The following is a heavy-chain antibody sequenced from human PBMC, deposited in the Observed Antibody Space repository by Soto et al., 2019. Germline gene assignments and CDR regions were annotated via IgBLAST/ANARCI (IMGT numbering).Heavy chain of an antibody. J-gene: IGHJ6*02. Sequence: GASVKVSCKASGGTFSSYAISWVRQAPGQGLEWMGGIIPIFGTANYAQKFQGRVTITADESTSTAYMELSSLRSEDTAVYYCARNSDTAMVTGYYYGMDVWGQGTTVTVSS. D-gene: IGHD5-18*01. CDR2: IIPIFGTA. V-gene: IGHV1-69*13. CDR1: GGTFSSYA. CDR3: ARNSDTAMVTGYYYGMDV.